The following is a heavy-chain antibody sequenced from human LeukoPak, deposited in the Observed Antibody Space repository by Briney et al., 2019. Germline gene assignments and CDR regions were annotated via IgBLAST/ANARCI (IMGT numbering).Heavy chain of an antibody. Sequence: PGGSLRLSCAASGFTFSNAWMNWVRQAPGKGLEWVARLKKKTDGGTTDYAAPVKGRFTISRDDSRNMLYLQMDSLKTEDTAIYYCTTFSYVLGYWGQGTLVTVSS. CDR1: GFTFSNAW. V-gene: IGHV3-15*01. J-gene: IGHJ4*02. D-gene: IGHD3-16*01. CDR3: TTFSYVLGY. CDR2: LKKKTDGGTT.